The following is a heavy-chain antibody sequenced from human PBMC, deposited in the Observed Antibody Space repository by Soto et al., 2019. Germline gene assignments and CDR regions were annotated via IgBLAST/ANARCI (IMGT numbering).Heavy chain of an antibody. CDR3: AKGNDVTVIGAFDP. D-gene: IGHD2-21*02. V-gene: IGHV3-23*01. CDR2: ISSSGGGT. CDR1: GFIFSSYA. J-gene: IGHJ5*02. Sequence: EVQLLESGGGLVQPGGTLRLSCAAPGFIFSSYAMSWVRQAPGKGLVWVSGISSSGGGTYYADSVKGRFTISRDNSKNTLYLPMNSPRAEDAAAFYCAKGNDVTVIGAFDPGGQGTLVTGSS.